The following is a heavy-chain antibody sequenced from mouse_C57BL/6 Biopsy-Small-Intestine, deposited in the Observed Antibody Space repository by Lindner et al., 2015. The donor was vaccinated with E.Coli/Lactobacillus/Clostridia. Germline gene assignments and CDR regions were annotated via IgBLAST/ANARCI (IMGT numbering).Heavy chain of an antibody. D-gene: IGHD2-3*01. CDR1: GYTFTDYY. Sequence: VQLQESGPVLVKPGASVKMSXKASGYTFTDYYMNWVKQSHGKSLEWIGVINPYNGGTSYNQKFKGKATLTVDKSSSTAYMELNSLTSEDSAVYYCAREGDGYFDYWGQGTTLTVSS. CDR3: AREGDGYFDY. V-gene: IGHV1-19*01. J-gene: IGHJ2*01. CDR2: INPYNGGT.